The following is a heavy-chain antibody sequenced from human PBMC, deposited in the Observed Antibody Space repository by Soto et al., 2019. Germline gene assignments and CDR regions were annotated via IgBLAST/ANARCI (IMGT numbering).Heavy chain of an antibody. CDR1: GGSISSSSYY. V-gene: IGHV4-39*01. CDR2: IYYSGST. J-gene: IGHJ5*02. D-gene: IGHD4-17*01. CDR3: ASMNRDDYGDYEEGYWFDP. Sequence: SETLSLTCTVSGGSISSSSYYWGWIRQPPGKGLEWIGSIYYSGSTYYNPSLKSRVTISVDTSKNQFSLKLSSVTAADTAVYYCASMNRDDYGDYEEGYWFDPWGQGTLVTVSS.